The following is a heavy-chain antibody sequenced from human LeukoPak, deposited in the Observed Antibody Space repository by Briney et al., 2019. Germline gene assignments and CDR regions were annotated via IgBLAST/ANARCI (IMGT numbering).Heavy chain of an antibody. D-gene: IGHD3-10*01. Sequence: PGGSLRLSCAASGFTFSSYGMHWVRQAPGKGLEWVAVISYDGSNKYYADSVKGRFTISRDNSKNTLYLQMNSLRAEDTAVYYCAKDHYYGSGSYLLDYWGQGTLVTVSS. V-gene: IGHV3-30*18. CDR3: AKDHYYGSGSYLLDY. CDR2: ISYDGSNK. J-gene: IGHJ4*02. CDR1: GFTFSSYG.